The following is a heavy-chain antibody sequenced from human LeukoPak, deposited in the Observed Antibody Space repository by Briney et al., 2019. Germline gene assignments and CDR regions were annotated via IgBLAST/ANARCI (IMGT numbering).Heavy chain of an antibody. D-gene: IGHD3-9*01. V-gene: IGHV4-59*12. Sequence: SETLSLTCTVSGGSINSDYWSWLRQPPGKGLEWIGYIYHSGSTYYNPSLKSRVTISVDRSKNQFSLKLSSVTAADTALYYCAKVTDYDILTGPMDYWGQGTLVTVSS. J-gene: IGHJ4*02. CDR3: AKVTDYDILTGPMDY. CDR2: IYHSGST. CDR1: GGSINSDY.